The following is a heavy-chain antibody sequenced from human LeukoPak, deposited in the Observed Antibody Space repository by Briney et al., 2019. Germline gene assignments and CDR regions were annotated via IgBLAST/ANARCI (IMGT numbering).Heavy chain of an antibody. CDR1: GYTFTSYY. V-gene: IGHV1-8*02. CDR3: ARVSKPNLRKFDY. J-gene: IGHJ4*02. CDR2: MNPNSGNT. Sequence: ASVKVSCKASGYTFTSYYMHWVRQATGQGLEWMGWMNPNSGNTGYAQKFQGRVTMTRNTSISTAYMELSSLRSEDTAVYYCARVSKPNLRKFDYWGQGTLVTVSS. D-gene: IGHD1-14*01.